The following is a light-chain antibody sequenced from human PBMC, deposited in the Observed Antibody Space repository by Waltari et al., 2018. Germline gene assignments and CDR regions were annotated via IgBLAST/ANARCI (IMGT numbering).Light chain of an antibody. CDR1: SGSISTTSY. Sequence: QPVVTQEPSLSVSPGGTVTLTCAFSSGSISTTSYATWYQQTPGQAPRTLVYKGNSRSSGVPDRFSGYILGNKAALTITGAQADGDSDYYCSLYMGSGIWVFGGGTKLTVL. CDR3: SLYMGSGIWV. CDR2: KGN. V-gene: IGLV8-61*01. J-gene: IGLJ3*02.